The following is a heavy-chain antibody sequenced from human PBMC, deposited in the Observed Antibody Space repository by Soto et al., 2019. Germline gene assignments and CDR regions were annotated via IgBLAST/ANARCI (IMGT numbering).Heavy chain of an antibody. CDR1: GYTFTSYA. CDR3: ARDSGGMDV. J-gene: IGHJ6*02. V-gene: IGHV1-3*01. Sequence: QVQLVQSGAEVKKPGASVKISCKASGYTFTSYALHWVRQAPGQRLEWMGWINAGNGNTKDSQKFQGRVTITRDTSASTANMELSSLRSEDTAEYYCARDSGGMDVWGQGTTVTVSS. CDR2: INAGNGNT.